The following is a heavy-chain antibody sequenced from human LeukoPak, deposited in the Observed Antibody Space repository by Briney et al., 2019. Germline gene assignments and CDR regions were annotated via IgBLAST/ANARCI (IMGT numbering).Heavy chain of an antibody. CDR3: ARVTNYYDSSGYYWAYWYFDL. CDR1: GGSIRSYY. J-gene: IGHJ2*01. CDR2: IYYSGST. Sequence: SETLSLTCTVSGGSIRSYYWGWIRQPPGKGLEWIGYIYYSGSTNYNPSLKSRVTISVDTSKNQFSLKLSSVTAADTAVYYCARVTNYYDSSGYYWAYWYFDLWGRGTLVTVSS. V-gene: IGHV4-59*01. D-gene: IGHD3-22*01.